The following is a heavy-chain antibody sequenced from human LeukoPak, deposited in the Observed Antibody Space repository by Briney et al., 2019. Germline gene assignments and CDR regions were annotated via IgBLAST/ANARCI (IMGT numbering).Heavy chain of an antibody. Sequence: SVTLSLTCTVSGGSISSHYWSWLRLPPGEGLEWTGYIYYSGHTNYNPSLKSRVTISVDTSKNQSSLKLTSVTAADTAVYYCARAGQRLETNWFDPWGQGTMVTVSS. CDR3: ARAGQRLETNWFDP. J-gene: IGHJ5*02. D-gene: IGHD6-19*01. CDR1: GGSISSHY. V-gene: IGHV4-59*11. CDR2: IYYSGHT.